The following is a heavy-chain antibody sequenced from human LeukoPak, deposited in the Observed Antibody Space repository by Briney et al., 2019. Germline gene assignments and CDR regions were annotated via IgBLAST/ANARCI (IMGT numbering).Heavy chain of an antibody. CDR1: GFTFSSYA. Sequence: GGSLRLSCAASGFTFSSYAMNWVRQAPGKGLGWVSSISSSSSTIYYADSVKGRFTISRDNAKNSLYLQMNSQRDEDTAVYYCASNYDYVWGSYRFDYWGQGTLVTVSS. CDR2: ISSSSSTI. D-gene: IGHD3-16*02. J-gene: IGHJ4*02. V-gene: IGHV3-48*02. CDR3: ASNYDYVWGSYRFDY.